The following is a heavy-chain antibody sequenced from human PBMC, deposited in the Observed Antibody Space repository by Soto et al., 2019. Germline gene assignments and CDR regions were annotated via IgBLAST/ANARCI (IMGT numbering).Heavy chain of an antibody. J-gene: IGHJ4*02. CDR1: GYTFDSYG. V-gene: IGHV1-18*01. CDR2: ISTHTGNT. D-gene: IGHD3-10*01. CDR3: VRDVSVSSVSFGGY. Sequence: QVQLVQSGAEVKKPGASVRVSCKASGYTFDSYGLNWVRQAPGQGLEWMGWISTHTGNTDYPQRFLGRVTMTTDESTSTAFVDLRSLTSADTAFYYCVRDVSVSSVSFGGYWGQGTLVSVSS.